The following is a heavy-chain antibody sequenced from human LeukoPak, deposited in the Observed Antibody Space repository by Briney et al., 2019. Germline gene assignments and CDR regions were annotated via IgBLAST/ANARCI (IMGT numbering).Heavy chain of an antibody. CDR3: ARDGYGGNDRGY. Sequence: SETLSLTCAVYGGSFSGYYWSWIRQPPGKGLEWIGEINHSGSTNYNPSLKSRVTISVDTSKNQFSLKLSSVTAADTAVYYCARDGYGGNDRGYWGQGTRVTVSS. D-gene: IGHD4-23*01. V-gene: IGHV4-34*01. CDR2: INHSGST. CDR1: GGSFSGYY. J-gene: IGHJ4*02.